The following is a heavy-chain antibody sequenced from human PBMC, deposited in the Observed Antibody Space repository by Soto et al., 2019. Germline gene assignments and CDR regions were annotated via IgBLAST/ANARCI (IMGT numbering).Heavy chain of an antibody. CDR2: ISAYNGNT. CDR1: GYTFTSYG. V-gene: IGHV1-18*01. Sequence: QVQLVQSGAEVKKPGASVKVSCKASGYTFTSYGISWVRQAPGQGLEWMGWISAYNGNTNYAQKLQGRVTMTTDTSTXXXXXXLRSLRSDDTAVYYCARGDIGTTVTPGWGQGTLVTVSS. CDR3: ARGDIGTTVTPG. D-gene: IGHD4-17*01. J-gene: IGHJ4*02.